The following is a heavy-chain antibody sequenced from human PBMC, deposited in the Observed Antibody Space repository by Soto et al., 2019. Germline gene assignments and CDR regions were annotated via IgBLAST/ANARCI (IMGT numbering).Heavy chain of an antibody. J-gene: IGHJ4*02. D-gene: IGHD2-2*03. CDR3: ATDVGSCLLDY. V-gene: IGHV1-18*01. CDR2: INAYNGNT. Sequence: QVQLVQSGAEVKKPGASVKVSCKASGYTFTSYGISWVRQAPGQGLEWMGWINAYNGNTNYAQKLQGRVTMTTETTTSKEDMELRRLRSDATTAVYCATDVGSCLLDYWAREPWSPSPQ. CDR1: GYTFTSYG.